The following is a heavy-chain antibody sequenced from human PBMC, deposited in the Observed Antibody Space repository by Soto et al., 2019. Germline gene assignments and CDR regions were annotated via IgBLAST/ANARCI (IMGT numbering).Heavy chain of an antibody. D-gene: IGHD5-18*01. J-gene: IGHJ4*02. V-gene: IGHV4-59*01. Sequence: SETLSLTCTVSGGSIRSYYWTWIRQPPGKGLEWLGYIFYSGSTFYNPSLKSRVTISIHTSKSQFSLQLTSVTAAATAVYYCARGAEDTAIVDSWGQGTMVIVSS. CDR3: ARGAEDTAIVDS. CDR2: IFYSGST. CDR1: GGSIRSYY.